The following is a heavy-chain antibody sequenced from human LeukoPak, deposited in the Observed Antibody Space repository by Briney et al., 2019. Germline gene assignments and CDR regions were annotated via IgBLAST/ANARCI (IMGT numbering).Heavy chain of an antibody. CDR1: GFNFTNYV. Sequence: PGGSLRLSCTASGFNFTNYVMHWVRQAPGKGLEWVSFIGSDGSDKHYADSVKGRFTISRDNSKNTLYLQMSSLRPEDTAVYYCAKDLSSGGGYDWGQGTLVTVSS. CDR2: IGSDGSDK. D-gene: IGHD3-16*01. CDR3: AKDLSSGGGYD. V-gene: IGHV3-30*02. J-gene: IGHJ4*02.